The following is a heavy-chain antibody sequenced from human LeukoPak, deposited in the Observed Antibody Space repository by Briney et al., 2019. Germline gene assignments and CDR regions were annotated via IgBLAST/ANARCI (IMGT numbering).Heavy chain of an antibody. CDR2: IKQDGSEK. V-gene: IGHV3-7*03. CDR3: AREAWSSAWY. Sequence: GGSLRLSCAASGFTFSSSWMSWVRQAPGKGLEWVANIKQDGSEKYYVDSVKGRFTISRDNAKNLLILQMNSLRAEDTAVYYCAREAWSSAWYWGQGTLVTVSS. J-gene: IGHJ4*02. D-gene: IGHD6-19*01. CDR1: GFTFSSSW.